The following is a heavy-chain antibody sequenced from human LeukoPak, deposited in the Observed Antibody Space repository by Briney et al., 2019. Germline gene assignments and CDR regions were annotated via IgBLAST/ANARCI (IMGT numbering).Heavy chain of an antibody. V-gene: IGHV4-59*06. CDR2: IYYSGST. CDR3: ASAYGGKGANLDY. Sequence: SETLSLTCTVSGGSISSYYWSWIRQPPGKGLEWIGYIYYSGSTYYNPSLKSRVTISVDTSKNQFSLKLSSVTAADTAVYYCASAYGGKGANLDYWGQGTLVTVSS. D-gene: IGHD4-23*01. CDR1: GGSISSYY. J-gene: IGHJ4*02.